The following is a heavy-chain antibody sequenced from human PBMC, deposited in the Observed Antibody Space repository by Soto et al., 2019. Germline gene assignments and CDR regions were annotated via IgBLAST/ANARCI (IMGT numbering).Heavy chain of an antibody. CDR2: INSDGSST. D-gene: IGHD6-13*01. V-gene: IGHV3-74*01. Sequence: GGSLRLSCAASGFTFSSYWMHWVRQAPGKGLVWVSRINSDGSSTSYADSVKGRFTISRDNAKNTLYLQMNSLRAEDTAVYYCANTEAGLYYFDYWGQGTLVTVSS. CDR1: GFTFSSYW. CDR3: ANTEAGLYYFDY. J-gene: IGHJ4*02.